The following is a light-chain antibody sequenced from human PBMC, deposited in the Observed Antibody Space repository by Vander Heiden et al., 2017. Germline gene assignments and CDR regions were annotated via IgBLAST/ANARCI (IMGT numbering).Light chain of an antibody. CDR3: QQYGSSPVT. CDR1: QSVSSSY. V-gene: IGKV3-20*01. CDR2: GAS. J-gene: IGKJ1*01. Sequence: DIVLTQPPGTLSLSPGERATLSCRASQSVSSSYLAWYQQKPGQAPRLLIYGASSRATGIPDRFSGSGSGTDFTLTISRLEPEDFAVYYCQQYGSSPVTFGQGTKVEIK.